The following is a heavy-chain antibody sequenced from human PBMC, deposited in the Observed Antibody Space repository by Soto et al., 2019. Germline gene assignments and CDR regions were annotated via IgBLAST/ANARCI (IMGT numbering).Heavy chain of an antibody. CDR1: GFTFSSHA. CDR2: ISAGSEGA. D-gene: IGHD2-15*01. J-gene: IGHJ4*02. Sequence: EVQLLESGGGLVQPGGALRLSCAASGFTFSSHAMSWVRQAPGKGLEWISSISAGSEGAYYAVSVQGRFTISRATSNNPLYLQMNRLSAEDTAVYYCARDLWWYLHWGQGTLVTVSS. V-gene: IGHV3-23*01. CDR3: ARDLWWYLH.